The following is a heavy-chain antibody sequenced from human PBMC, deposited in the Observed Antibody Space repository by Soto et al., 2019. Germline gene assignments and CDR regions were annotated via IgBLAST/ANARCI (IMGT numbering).Heavy chain of an antibody. D-gene: IGHD4-4*01. Sequence: GGSLRLSCAASGFTFSSYAMHWVRQAPGTGLERVAVISYDGSNKYYADSVKGRFTISRDNSKNTLYLQMNSLRTEDTAVYYCARVLGGMATVPFDYWGQGALVIVSS. CDR2: ISYDGSNK. CDR3: ARVLGGMATVPFDY. J-gene: IGHJ4*02. V-gene: IGHV3-30-3*01. CDR1: GFTFSSYA.